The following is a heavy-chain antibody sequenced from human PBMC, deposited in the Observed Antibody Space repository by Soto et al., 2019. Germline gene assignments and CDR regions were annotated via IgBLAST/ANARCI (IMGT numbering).Heavy chain of an antibody. CDR2: ISGRGGST. J-gene: IGHJ5*02. D-gene: IGHD1-20*01. Sequence: PGWSLRFSCAASGFTFSSYAMSWVRQAPGKGLEWVSAISGRGGSTYYADCVKGRFTISRDNSKNTLYLQMNSLRAQDTAVYYCAKAGYNWNHNWFDPWGQGTLVTVSS. CDR1: GFTFSSYA. CDR3: AKAGYNWNHNWFDP. V-gene: IGHV3-23*01.